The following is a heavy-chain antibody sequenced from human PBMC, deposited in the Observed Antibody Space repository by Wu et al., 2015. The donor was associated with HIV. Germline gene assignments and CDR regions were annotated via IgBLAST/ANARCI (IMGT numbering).Heavy chain of an antibody. CDR1: GYTFTDYF. CDR2: TNVNTGGT. V-gene: IGHV1-2*07. D-gene: IGHD2-15*01. Sequence: VQLVQSGTDVRKPGASVKVSCKTSGYTFTDYFMHWVRQAPGQGLEWMGWTNVNTGGTNYAPKFQGRVTMTRDTSISTAYMELNRLTSDDTAVYYCARDELFRVDDAFDMWGQGTMVIVSS. CDR3: ARDELFRVDDAFDM. J-gene: IGHJ3*02.